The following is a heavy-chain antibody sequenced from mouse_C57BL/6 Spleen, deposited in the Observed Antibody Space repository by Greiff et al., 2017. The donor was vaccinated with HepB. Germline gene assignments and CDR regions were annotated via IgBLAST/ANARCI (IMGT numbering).Heavy chain of an antibody. CDR1: GYTFTSYW. V-gene: IGHV1-50*01. CDR3: ARCGTTVGFDY. CDR2: IDPSDSYT. Sequence: QVQLQQPGAELVKPGASVKLSCKASGYTFTSYWMQWVKQRPGQGLEWIGEIDPSDSYTNYNQKFKGKATLTVDTSSSTAYMQLSSLTSEDSAVYYCARCGTTVGFDYWGQGTTLTVSS. J-gene: IGHJ2*01. D-gene: IGHD1-1*01.